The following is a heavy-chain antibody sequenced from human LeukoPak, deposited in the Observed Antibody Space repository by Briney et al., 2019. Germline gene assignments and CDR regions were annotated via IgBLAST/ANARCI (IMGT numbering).Heavy chain of an antibody. V-gene: IGHV3-30*03. CDR1: GFTFSSYG. D-gene: IGHD3-16*01. CDR3: VRDAQRLRDY. J-gene: IGHJ4*02. CDR2: ISYDGSNK. Sequence: GGSLRLSCAASGFTFSSYGMHWVRQAPGKGLEWVAVISYDGSNKYYADSVKGRFTISRDNSKNTLYLQMNSLRAEDAAVYYCVRDAQRLRDYWGQGTLVTVSS.